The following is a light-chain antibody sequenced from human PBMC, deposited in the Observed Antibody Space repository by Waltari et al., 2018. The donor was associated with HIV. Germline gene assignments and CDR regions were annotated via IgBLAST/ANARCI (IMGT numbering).Light chain of an antibody. CDR2: ASS. CDR3: QQSYSTREFT. J-gene: IGKJ3*01. V-gene: IGKV1-39*01. CDR1: QSISTY. Sequence: DIQMTQSPSSLSASVGDRVTITCRASQSISTYLNWYQQKPGKAPKLLIYASSSLQSGVPSRFSGSGSGTDFTLTINSLQPEDFATYYCQQSYSTREFTFGPGTKVDIK.